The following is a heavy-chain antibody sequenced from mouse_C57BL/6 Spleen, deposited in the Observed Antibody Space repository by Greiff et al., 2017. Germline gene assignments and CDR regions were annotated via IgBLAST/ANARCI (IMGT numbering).Heavy chain of an antibody. CDR2: ISSGGDYS. Sequence: EVMLVESGEGLVKPGGSLKLSCAASGFTFSSYAMSWVRQTPEKRLEWVAYISSGGDYSYYADTVKGRFTISRDNARNTLYLQMSSLKSEDTAMYYCTRDSDGYYLYAMDYWGQGTSVTVSS. V-gene: IGHV5-9-1*02. D-gene: IGHD2-3*01. CDR3: TRDSDGYYLYAMDY. CDR1: GFTFSSYA. J-gene: IGHJ4*01.